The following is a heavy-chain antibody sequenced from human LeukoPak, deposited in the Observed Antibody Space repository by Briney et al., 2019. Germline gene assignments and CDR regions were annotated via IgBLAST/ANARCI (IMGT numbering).Heavy chain of an antibody. CDR2: IYTSGST. Sequence: SQTLSLTCTVSGGSISSGSYYWSWIRQPAGKGLEWIGRIYTSGSTNYNPSLKSRVTISVDTSKNQFSLKLSSVTAADTAVYYCARDVRGWDSSGWWYWYFDLWGRGTLVTVSS. D-gene: IGHD6-19*01. CDR3: ARDVRGWDSSGWWYWYFDL. V-gene: IGHV4-61*02. CDR1: GGSISSGSYY. J-gene: IGHJ2*01.